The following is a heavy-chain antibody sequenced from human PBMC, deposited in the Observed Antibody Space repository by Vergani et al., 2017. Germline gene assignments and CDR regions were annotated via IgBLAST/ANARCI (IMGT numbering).Heavy chain of an antibody. CDR1: GFTFSSYS. Sequence: EVQLVESGGGLVKPGGSLRLSCAASGFTFSSYSMNWVRQAPGKGLEWVSSISSSSSYIYYADSVKGRFTISRDNANNSLYLQMNSLRAEDTAVYYCARDLGYSSGWYVRGYYFDYWGQGTLVTVSS. CDR2: ISSSSSYI. D-gene: IGHD6-19*01. V-gene: IGHV3-21*01. J-gene: IGHJ4*02. CDR3: ARDLGYSSGWYVRGYYFDY.